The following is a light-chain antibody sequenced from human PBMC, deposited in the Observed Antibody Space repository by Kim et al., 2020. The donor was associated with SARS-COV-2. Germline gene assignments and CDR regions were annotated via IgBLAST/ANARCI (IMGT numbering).Light chain of an antibody. CDR3: TSCTSSSAYVYVL. Sequence: QSVLTQPASVSGSPGQSITISCTGTYSDIGGYNYVSWYQQHPGKAPKLMIYDVIKRPSGVSNRFSGSKSGNTASLTISGLLAEDEADYYCTSCTSSSAYVYVLFGGGTQLTVL. J-gene: IGLJ2*01. CDR1: YSDIGGYNY. CDR2: DVI. V-gene: IGLV2-14*01.